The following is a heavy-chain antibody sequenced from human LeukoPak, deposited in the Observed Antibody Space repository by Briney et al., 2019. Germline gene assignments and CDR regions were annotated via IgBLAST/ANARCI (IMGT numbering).Heavy chain of an antibody. CDR1: GYTFTNFH. CDR2: IIPIFGTA. V-gene: IGHV1-69*13. D-gene: IGHD1-26*01. J-gene: IGHJ4*02. CDR3: ARSSRNSGSHY. Sequence: ASVKVSCKASGYTFTNFHISWVRQAPGQGLEWMGGIIPIFGTANYAQKLQGRATITADESTSTAYMELSSLRSEDTAVYYCARSSRNSGSHYWGQGTPVTVSS.